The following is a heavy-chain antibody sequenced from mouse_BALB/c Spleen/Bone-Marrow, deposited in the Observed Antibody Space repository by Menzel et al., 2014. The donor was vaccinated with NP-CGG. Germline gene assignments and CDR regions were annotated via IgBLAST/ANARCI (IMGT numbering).Heavy chain of an antibody. Sequence: VQLQQSGAELVRPGASVTLSCKASGYTFTDYEMHWVKQTPVHGLEWIGAIDPETGGTAYNQKFKGKATLTADKSSSTAYMELRSLTSEDSAVYYWTRDGSSRWYFDVWGAGTTVTVSS. J-gene: IGHJ1*01. D-gene: IGHD1-1*01. CDR1: GYTFTDYE. V-gene: IGHV1-15*01. CDR3: TRDGSSRWYFDV. CDR2: IDPETGGT.